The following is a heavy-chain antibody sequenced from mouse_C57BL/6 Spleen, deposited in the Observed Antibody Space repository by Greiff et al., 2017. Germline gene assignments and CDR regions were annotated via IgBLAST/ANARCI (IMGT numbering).Heavy chain of an antibody. CDR2: INPYNGGT. CDR3: ARNLGDAMDY. Sequence: EVKLMESGPVLVKPGASVKMSCKASGYTFTDYYMNWVKQSHGKSLEWIGVINPYNGGTSYNQKFKGKATLTVDKSSSTAYMELNSLTSEDSAVYYCARNLGDAMDYWGQGTSVTVSS. D-gene: IGHD3-3*01. V-gene: IGHV1-19*01. J-gene: IGHJ4*01. CDR1: GYTFTDYY.